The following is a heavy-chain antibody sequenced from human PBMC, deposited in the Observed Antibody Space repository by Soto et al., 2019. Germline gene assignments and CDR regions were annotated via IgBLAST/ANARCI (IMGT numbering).Heavy chain of an antibody. Sequence: SETLSLTCTVSGGSISSYYWSWIRQPPGKGLEWIGYIYYSGSTNYNPSLKSRVTISVDTSKNQFSLKLSSVTAADTAVYYCERRRDWFDPWGQGTLVTVS. V-gene: IGHV4-59*08. CDR3: ERRRDWFDP. CDR2: IYYSGST. CDR1: GGSISSYY. J-gene: IGHJ5*02.